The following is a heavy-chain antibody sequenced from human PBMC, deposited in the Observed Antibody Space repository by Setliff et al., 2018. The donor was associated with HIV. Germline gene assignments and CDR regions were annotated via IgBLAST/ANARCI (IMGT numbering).Heavy chain of an antibody. V-gene: IGHV1-2*02. CDR3: ARGGRMIVVPDI. D-gene: IGHD3-22*01. CDR2: INPNSGGT. CDR1: GYSFSDYY. Sequence: ASVKVSCKTSGYSFSDYYLHWVRQAPGQGLEWMGWINPNSGGTKYAQKFQGRVTMTRDTSIGTVYMDLTRLRSDDTAVYYCARGGRMIVVPDIWGQGTMVTVSS. J-gene: IGHJ3*02.